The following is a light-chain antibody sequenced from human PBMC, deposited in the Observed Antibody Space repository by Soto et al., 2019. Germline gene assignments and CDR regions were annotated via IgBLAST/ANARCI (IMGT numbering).Light chain of an antibody. CDR1: SSDVGGYNY. CDR2: EVS. V-gene: IGLV2-14*01. J-gene: IGLJ2*01. CDR3: SSYTSSSTGVV. Sequence: QSVLTQPASVSGSPGQSITISCTGTSSDVGGYNYVSWYQQHPGKAPKLMIYEVSNRPSGVCNRFSGSKSGNTASLTISGLQAEDEADYYCSSYTSSSTGVVFGGGTKLTVL.